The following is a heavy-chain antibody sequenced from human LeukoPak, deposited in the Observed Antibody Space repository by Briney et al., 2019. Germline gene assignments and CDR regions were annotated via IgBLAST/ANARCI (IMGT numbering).Heavy chain of an antibody. D-gene: IGHD3-22*01. V-gene: IGHV1-2*06. CDR2: INPNSGGT. J-gene: IGHJ4*02. CDR1: GYTFTGYY. Sequence: ASVKVSCKASGYTFTGYYMHWVRQAPGQGLEWMGRINPNSGGTNYAQKFQGRVTMTRDTSISTAYMELSRLRSDDTAVCYCARETSYYDSSGYRASLIDYWGQGTLVTVSS. CDR3: ARETSYYDSSGYRASLIDY.